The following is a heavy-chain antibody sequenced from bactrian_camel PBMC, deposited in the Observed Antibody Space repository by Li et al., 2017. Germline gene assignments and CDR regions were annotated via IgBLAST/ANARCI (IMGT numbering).Heavy chain of an antibody. D-gene: IGHD3*01. J-gene: IGHJ4*01. V-gene: IGHV3S59*01. CDR3: AADLVPSGGFCYDTSQLHFFNY. CDR2: IAPATGTT. Sequence: EVQLVESGGDSVQAGGSLRLSCAASGYTYRSYCMGWFRQAPGKEREGVAAIAPATGTTFYSDSVKGRFTISHDNAKNTLYLEMTALKPEDSSVYICAADLVPSGGFCYDTSQLHFFNYRGRGTQVTVS. CDR1: GYTYRSYC.